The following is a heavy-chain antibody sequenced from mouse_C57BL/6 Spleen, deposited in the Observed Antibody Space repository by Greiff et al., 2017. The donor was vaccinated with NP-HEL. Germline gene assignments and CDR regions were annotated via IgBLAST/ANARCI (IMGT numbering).Heavy chain of an antibody. V-gene: IGHV14-2*01. CDR1: GFNITDYY. Sequence: EVQLMESGAELVKPGASVKLSCTASGFNITDYYMHWVKQRTEQGLEWIGRIDPEDGETKYAPKFQGKATITADTSSNTAYLQLSSLTSEDTAVYCCVGAYGSSVSWFAYWGQGTLVTVSA. CDR2: IDPEDGET. J-gene: IGHJ3*01. CDR3: VGAYGSSVSWFAY. D-gene: IGHD1-1*01.